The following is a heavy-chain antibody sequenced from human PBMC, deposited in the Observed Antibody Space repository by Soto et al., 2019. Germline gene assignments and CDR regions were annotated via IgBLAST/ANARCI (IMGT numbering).Heavy chain of an antibody. CDR3: TRERKVPAGRLYYYMDV. Sequence: GGSLRLSCTASGFTFGDYAMSWFRQAPGKGLEWVGFIRSKAYGGTTEYAASVKGRFTISRDDSKSIAYLQMNSLKTEDTAVYYCTRERKVPAGRLYYYMDVWGKGTTVTVSS. J-gene: IGHJ6*03. D-gene: IGHD2-2*01. V-gene: IGHV3-49*03. CDR2: IRSKAYGGTT. CDR1: GFTFGDYA.